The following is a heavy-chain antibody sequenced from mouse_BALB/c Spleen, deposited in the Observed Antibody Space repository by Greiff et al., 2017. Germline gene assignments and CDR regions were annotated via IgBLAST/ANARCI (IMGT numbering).Heavy chain of an antibody. J-gene: IGHJ3*01. CDR2: INSNGGST. CDR3: AREAYYGNYLWFAY. Sequence: EVKVVESGGGLVQPGGSLKLSCAASGFTFSSYGMSWVRQTPDKRLELVATINSNGGSTYYPDSVKGRFTISRDNAKNTLYLQMSSLKSEDTAMYYCAREAYYGNYLWFAYWGQGTLVTVSA. CDR1: GFTFSSYG. D-gene: IGHD2-10*01. V-gene: IGHV5-6-3*01.